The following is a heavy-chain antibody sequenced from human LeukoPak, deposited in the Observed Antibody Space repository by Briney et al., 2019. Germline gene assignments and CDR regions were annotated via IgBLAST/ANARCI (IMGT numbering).Heavy chain of an antibody. V-gene: IGHV1-69*04. J-gene: IGHJ5*02. CDR1: GGTFSSYA. Sequence: SVKVSCKASGGTFSSYAISWVRQAPGQGLEWMGRIIPIFGIANYAQKFQGRVTITADKSTSTAYMELSSLRSEDTAVYYCARDASGTMPWNWFDPWGQGTLVTVSS. CDR2: IIPIFGIA. CDR3: ARDASGTMPWNWFDP. D-gene: IGHD2-2*01.